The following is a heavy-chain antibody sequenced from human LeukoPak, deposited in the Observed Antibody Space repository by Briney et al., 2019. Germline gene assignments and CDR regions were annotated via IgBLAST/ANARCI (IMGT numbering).Heavy chain of an antibody. CDR3: ARGVYSSSWYRRPYFDY. Sequence: GGSLRLPCAASGFTFSSYAMHWVRQAPGKGLEWVAVISYDGSNKYYADSVKGRFTISRDNSKNTLYLQMNSLRAEDTAVYYCARGVYSSSWYRRPYFDYWGQGTLVTVSS. CDR2: ISYDGSNK. D-gene: IGHD6-13*01. J-gene: IGHJ4*02. CDR1: GFTFSSYA. V-gene: IGHV3-30*04.